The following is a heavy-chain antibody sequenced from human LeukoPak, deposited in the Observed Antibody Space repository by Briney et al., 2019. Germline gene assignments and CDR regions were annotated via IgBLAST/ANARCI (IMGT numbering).Heavy chain of an antibody. V-gene: IGHV4-39*01. J-gene: IGHJ4*02. D-gene: IGHD3-22*01. CDR3: ARRAGGYYPFDN. CDR1: GYSISRSNFY. Sequence: SETLSLTCTVSGYSISRSNFYWGWIRQPTGKGLGWIGSIHYSGSTYYNPSLKSRVTISVDTSKNQFSLNLSSVTAADTAVYYCARRAGGYYPFDNWGQGTLVTVSS. CDR2: IHYSGST.